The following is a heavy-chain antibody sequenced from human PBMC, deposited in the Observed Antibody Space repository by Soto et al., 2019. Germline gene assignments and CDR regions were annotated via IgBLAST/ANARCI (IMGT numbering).Heavy chain of an antibody. V-gene: IGHV4-39*01. CDR3: ARQLGSGTYHAFDY. J-gene: IGHJ4*02. CDR2: IYYSGST. D-gene: IGHD3-10*01. CDR1: GGSISSSSYY. Sequence: QLQLQESGPGLVKPSETLSLTCTVPGGSISSSSYYWGWIRQPPGKGLEWIGTIYYSGSTYYNPSLKSRVTISVDTSKHLFSLILSSVTAADTAVYYCARQLGSGTYHAFDYWGQGTLVTVSS.